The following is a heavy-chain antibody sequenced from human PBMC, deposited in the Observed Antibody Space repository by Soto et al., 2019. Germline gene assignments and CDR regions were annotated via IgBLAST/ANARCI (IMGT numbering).Heavy chain of an antibody. CDR1: GYTFTTYY. J-gene: IGHJ4*02. CDR3: TRGRLVGAATGDS. D-gene: IGHD1-26*01. CDR2: INPSGGST. V-gene: IGHV1-46*01. Sequence: ASVKVSCKASGYTFTTYYMHWVRQAPGQGLEWMGIINPSGGSTTSAQEFQGRVTMTRDTSTSTVYMELSSLRSEDTAVYYCTRGRLVGAATGDSWGQGTLVTVSS.